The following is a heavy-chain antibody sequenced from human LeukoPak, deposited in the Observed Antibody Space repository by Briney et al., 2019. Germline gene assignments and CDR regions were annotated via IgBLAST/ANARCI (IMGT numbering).Heavy chain of an antibody. Sequence: RTGGSLRLSCAASGFTFSNYWVHWVRQAPGKGLVWVSRINRDGSTTKYADSVKGRFTVSRDNAENTLNLQMNSLRAEDTAVYYCARDKKSGESSEIDYWGQGTLVTVSS. D-gene: IGHD3-10*01. J-gene: IGHJ4*02. CDR1: GFTFSNYW. CDR3: ARDKKSGESSEIDY. CDR2: INRDGSTT. V-gene: IGHV3-74*03.